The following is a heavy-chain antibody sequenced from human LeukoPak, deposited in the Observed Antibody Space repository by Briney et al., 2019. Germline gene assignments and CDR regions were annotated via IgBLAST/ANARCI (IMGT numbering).Heavy chain of an antibody. V-gene: IGHV1-2*02. Sequence: EASVKVSCKASGYTFTGYYMHWVRQAPGQGLEWMGWINPNSGGTNYAQKFQGRVTMTRDTSISTAYMELSRLRSDDTAVYYCARSQGYHAYYYDSSGYYNWFDPWGQGTLVTVSS. CDR1: GYTFTGYY. J-gene: IGHJ5*02. CDR3: ARSQGYHAYYYDSSGYYNWFDP. D-gene: IGHD3-22*01. CDR2: INPNSGGT.